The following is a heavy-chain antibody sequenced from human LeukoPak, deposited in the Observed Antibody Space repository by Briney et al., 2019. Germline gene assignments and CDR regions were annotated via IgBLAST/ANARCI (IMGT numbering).Heavy chain of an antibody. V-gene: IGHV1-24*01. CDR3: ATGTHYDLLPF. Sequence: ASVKVSCKVSGYSIAELSTHWVRQAPGKGLEWMGGFDPGSGEIIYGQKFQDRVTMTEGTSTDTAYMELSSLRSEDTALYYCATGTHYDLLPFWGQGTLVTVSS. CDR2: FDPGSGEI. J-gene: IGHJ4*02. D-gene: IGHD3-9*01. CDR1: GYSIAELS.